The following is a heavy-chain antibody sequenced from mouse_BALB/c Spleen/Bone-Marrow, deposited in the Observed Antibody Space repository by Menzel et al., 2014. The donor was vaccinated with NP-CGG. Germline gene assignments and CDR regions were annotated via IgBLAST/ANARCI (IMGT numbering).Heavy chain of an antibody. CDR3: ARYMISISYFDY. CDR2: ISSGGGNT. Sequence: EVLLVESGGGLVKPGGSLKLSCAASGFTFSSYTMSWVRQTPEKRLEWVATISSGGGNTYYPDSVKGRFTISRDNAKNNLYLQMSSLRSEDAALYYCARYMISISYFDYWGQGTTLTVSS. V-gene: IGHV5-9*03. CDR1: GFTFSSYT. J-gene: IGHJ2*01. D-gene: IGHD2-4*01.